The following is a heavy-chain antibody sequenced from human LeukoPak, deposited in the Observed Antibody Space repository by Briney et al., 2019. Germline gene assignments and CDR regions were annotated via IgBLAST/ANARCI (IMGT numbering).Heavy chain of an antibody. Sequence: GGSLRLSCAASGFTFSSYSMNWVRQAPGKGLEWVSYITSSSSTIYYADSVKGRFTISRDNAKNSLYLQMNRLRDEDTAVYYCARTVIAGSYYFDYWGQGTLVTVSS. CDR3: ARTVIAGSYYFDY. D-gene: IGHD2/OR15-2a*01. CDR1: GFTFSSYS. CDR2: ITSSSSTI. J-gene: IGHJ4*02. V-gene: IGHV3-48*02.